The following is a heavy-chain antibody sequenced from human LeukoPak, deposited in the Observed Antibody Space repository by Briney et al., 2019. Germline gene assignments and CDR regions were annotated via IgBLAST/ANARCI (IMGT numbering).Heavy chain of an antibody. CDR1: GFTFSSNA. D-gene: IGHD6-13*01. Sequence: GGSLRLSCAASGFTFSSNAMGWVRQAPGKGLEWVSAFTASAASTYYADSVKGRFTISRDNSKNTLYLQMNSLRAEDTAIYYCAKDRRGPAAGTWYFESWGQGNLVTVSS. V-gene: IGHV3-23*01. CDR3: AKDRRGPAAGTWYFES. J-gene: IGHJ4*02. CDR2: FTASAAST.